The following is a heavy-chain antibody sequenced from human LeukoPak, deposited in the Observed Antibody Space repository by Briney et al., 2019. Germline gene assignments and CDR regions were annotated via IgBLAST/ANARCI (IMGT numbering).Heavy chain of an antibody. CDR1: GFTFDDYA. Sequence: GGSLRLSCAASGFTFDDYAMHWVRQAPGKGLEWVSGISWNSGNMGYADSVKGRFTISRDNAKNSLYLQMNGLRAEDTAVYYCARDPTSSWETAFDIWGQGTMVTVSS. CDR2: ISWNSGNM. D-gene: IGHD1-26*01. V-gene: IGHV3-9*01. J-gene: IGHJ3*02. CDR3: ARDPTSSWETAFDI.